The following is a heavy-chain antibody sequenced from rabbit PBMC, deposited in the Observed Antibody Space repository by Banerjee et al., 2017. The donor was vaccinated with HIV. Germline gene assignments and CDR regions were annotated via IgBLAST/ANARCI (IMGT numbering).Heavy chain of an antibody. CDR3: ARDLAGVIGWNFGL. D-gene: IGHD4-1*01. Sequence: QSLEESGGYLVKPGASLTLTCTASGFSFSSNYYIYWVRQAPGKGLEWIACIYTGSSGSTYYATWAKGRFTISKTSWTTVTLQMTSLTAADTATYFCARDLAGVIGWNFGLWGPGTLVTVS. CDR2: IYTGSSGST. CDR1: GFSFSSNYY. V-gene: IGHV1S40*01. J-gene: IGHJ4*01.